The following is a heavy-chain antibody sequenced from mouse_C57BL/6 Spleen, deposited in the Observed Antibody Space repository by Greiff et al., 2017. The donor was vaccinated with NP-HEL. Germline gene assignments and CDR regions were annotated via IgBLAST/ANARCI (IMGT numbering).Heavy chain of an antibody. V-gene: IGHV1-53*01. CDR1: GYTFTSYW. J-gene: IGHJ3*01. D-gene: IGHD2-4*01. CDR2: INSSNGGT. Sequence: QVQLQQPGTELVKPGASVKLSCKASGYTFTSYWMHWVKQRPGQGLEWIGNINSSNGGTNYNEKFKSKATLTVDKSSSTAYMQLSSLTSEDSAVYYCAEDYYDYDEGTSWFAYWGQGTLVTVSA. CDR3: AEDYYDYDEGTSWFAY.